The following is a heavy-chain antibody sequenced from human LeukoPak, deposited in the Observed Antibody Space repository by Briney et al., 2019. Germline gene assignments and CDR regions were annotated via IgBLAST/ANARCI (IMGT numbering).Heavy chain of an antibody. J-gene: IGHJ4*02. CDR1: GFTFSSYE. CDR2: ISSSGSTI. Sequence: GGSLRLSCAASGFTFSSYEMNWVRQAPGKGLEWVSYISSSGSTIYYADSVKGRFTISRDNAKNSLYLQMNSLRAEDTAVYYCARVARGPYYFDYWGQGTLVTVSS. D-gene: IGHD1-26*01. CDR3: ARVARGPYYFDY. V-gene: IGHV3-48*03.